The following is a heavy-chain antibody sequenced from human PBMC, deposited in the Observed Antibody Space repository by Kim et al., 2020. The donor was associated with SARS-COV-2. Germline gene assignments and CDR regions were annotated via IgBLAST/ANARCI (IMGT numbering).Heavy chain of an antibody. Sequence: LKSRVTISVDPSKNQFSLKLSSVTAADTAVYYCAGAGGRYFGYYYYGMDVWGQGTTVTVSS. V-gene: IGHV4-59*01. CDR3: AGAGGRYFGYYYYGMDV. J-gene: IGHJ6*02. D-gene: IGHD3-9*01.